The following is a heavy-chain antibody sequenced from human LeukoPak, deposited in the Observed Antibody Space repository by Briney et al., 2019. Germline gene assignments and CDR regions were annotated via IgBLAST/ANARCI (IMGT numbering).Heavy chain of an antibody. J-gene: IGHJ6*01. Sequence: PGGSLILSCAASGFTFSYYYRSWLRQAPGKGLGWVSYFSSSGSTIYYADSVKGRFTISRDNAKNSLYLQMNSLREEDTAVYYCARDRLPGVFHYYYGMVVWGERTSVSVFS. CDR2: FSSSGSTI. CDR1: GFTFSYYY. CDR3: ARDRLPGVFHYYYGMVV. D-gene: IGHD3-10*01. V-gene: IGHV3-11*04.